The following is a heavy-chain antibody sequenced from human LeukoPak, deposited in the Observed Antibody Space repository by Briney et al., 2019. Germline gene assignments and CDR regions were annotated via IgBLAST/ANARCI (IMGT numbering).Heavy chain of an antibody. Sequence: SETLSLTCTVSGYSISSGYYWGWIRQPPGKGLEWIGSIYHSGSTYYNPSLKSRVTISVDTSKNQFSLKLSSVTAADTAVYYCARQPDSSGYYHFDYWGQGTLVTVSS. V-gene: IGHV4-38-2*02. CDR1: GYSISSGYY. J-gene: IGHJ4*02. CDR3: ARQPDSSGYYHFDY. CDR2: IYHSGST. D-gene: IGHD3-22*01.